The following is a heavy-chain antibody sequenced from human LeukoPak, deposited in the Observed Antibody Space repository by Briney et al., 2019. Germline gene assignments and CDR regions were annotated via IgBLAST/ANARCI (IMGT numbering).Heavy chain of an antibody. CDR1: GFTFSSYW. Sequence: GGSLRLSCLASGFTFSSYWMSWVRQAPGKGLEWVATIKQDGSEKYYVDSVKGRFTISRDNAKNSLYLQMNSLRAEDTAVYYCVREEGCSSTSCYIGGFDPWGQGTLVTVSS. CDR3: VREEGCSSTSCYIGGFDP. V-gene: IGHV3-7*01. CDR2: IKQDGSEK. J-gene: IGHJ5*02. D-gene: IGHD2-2*02.